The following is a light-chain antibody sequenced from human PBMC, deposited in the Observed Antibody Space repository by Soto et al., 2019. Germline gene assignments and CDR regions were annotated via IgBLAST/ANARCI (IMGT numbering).Light chain of an antibody. CDR2: GAS. CDR3: QQYGSSGT. Sequence: EIVMTQSPSTLSVSAGERSTLSCVASHSVSSNLAWYQQKPGQAPRLLIYGASNRATGIPDRFSGSGSGTDFTLTISRLEPEDFAVYYCQQYGSSGTFGQGTKVDI. J-gene: IGKJ1*01. V-gene: IGKV3-20*01. CDR1: HSVSSN.